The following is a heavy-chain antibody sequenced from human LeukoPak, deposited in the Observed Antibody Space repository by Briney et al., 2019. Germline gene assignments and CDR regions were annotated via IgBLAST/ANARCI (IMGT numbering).Heavy chain of an antibody. CDR3: ARVWEGIGGYCSGGSCYSIDY. D-gene: IGHD2-15*01. CDR1: GFTFSSYG. CDR2: ISDSSSTI. Sequence: GGSLRLSCAASGFTFSSYGMNWVRQAPGKGLEWVSYISDSSSTIYYADSVKGRLTISRDNAKNSLYLQMNSLRAEDTAMYYCARVWEGIGGYCSGGSCYSIDYWGQGTLVTVSS. V-gene: IGHV3-48*04. J-gene: IGHJ4*02.